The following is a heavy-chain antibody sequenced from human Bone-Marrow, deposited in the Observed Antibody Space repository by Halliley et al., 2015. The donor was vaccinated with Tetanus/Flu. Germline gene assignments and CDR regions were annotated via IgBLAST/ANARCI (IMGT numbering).Heavy chain of an antibody. Sequence: IAPAGYTYYPDSVKGRFIISREDAKNSLYLQMNSLTAGDTAVYYCARGSGGYPFYYYYYGMVVWGQGTTVTVSS. V-gene: IGHV3-13*01. D-gene: IGHD6-19*01. J-gene: IGHJ6*02. CDR3: ARGSGGYPFYYYYYGMVV. CDR2: IAPAGYT.